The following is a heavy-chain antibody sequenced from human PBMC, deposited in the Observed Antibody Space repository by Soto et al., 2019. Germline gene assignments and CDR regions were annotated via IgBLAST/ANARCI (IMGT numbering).Heavy chain of an antibody. J-gene: IGHJ4*02. CDR2: IYYSGST. V-gene: IGHV4-31*03. CDR3: ARGTYYYDSSGYVYYFDY. Sequence: QEQLQESGPGLVKPSQTLSLTCTVSGGSISSGGYYWSWIRQHPGKGLEWIGYIYYSGSTYYNPSLKSRVTISVDTSKNQFSLKLSSVTAADTAVYYCARGTYYYDSSGYVYYFDYWGQGTLVTVSS. CDR1: GGSISSGGYY. D-gene: IGHD3-22*01.